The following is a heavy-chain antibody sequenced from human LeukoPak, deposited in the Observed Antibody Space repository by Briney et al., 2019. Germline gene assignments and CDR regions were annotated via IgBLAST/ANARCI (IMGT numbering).Heavy chain of an antibody. J-gene: IGHJ4*02. V-gene: IGHV3-7*01. Sequence: GGSLRLPCAASGFTFSSHWMSWVRQAPGKGLEWVANIKQDGSEKYYVDSVKGRFTISRDSAKNSLYLQMNSLRAEDTAVYYYAREGDYYCSGGSCYDYWGQGTLVTVSS. CDR2: IKQDGSEK. CDR3: AREGDYYCSGGSCYDY. D-gene: IGHD2-15*01. CDR1: GFTFSSHW.